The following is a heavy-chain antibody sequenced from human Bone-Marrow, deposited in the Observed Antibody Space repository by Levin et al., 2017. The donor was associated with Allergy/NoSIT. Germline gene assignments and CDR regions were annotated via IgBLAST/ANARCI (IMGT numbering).Heavy chain of an antibody. Sequence: SCAASGFTFSNYAMSWVRQAPGTGLEWVSVISSSGQTTHYSDSVQGRFTISRDNSESTLYLYMKSLRSEDTAIYYCAKAQSDTLTGYDSWGQGTQVTVSS. CDR1: GFTFSNYA. J-gene: IGHJ4*02. CDR3: AKAQSDTLTGYDS. CDR2: ISSSGQTT. V-gene: IGHV3-23*01. D-gene: IGHD3-9*01.